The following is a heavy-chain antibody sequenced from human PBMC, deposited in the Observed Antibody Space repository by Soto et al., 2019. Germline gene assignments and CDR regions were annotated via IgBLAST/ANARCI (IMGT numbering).Heavy chain of an antibody. CDR1: GGSISSYY. CDR3: GXQXXGAXXXLYSYGXDV. V-gene: IGHV4-59*01. Sequence: ETLSLTCTVSGGSISSYYWSWIRQPPGKGLEWIGYIYYGGSTNYNPSLKSRVTISVDTSKNQFSLKLSSVTAADTAVYYCGXQXXGAXXXLYSYGXDVWGQAXXXXVS. CDR2: IYYGGST. J-gene: IGHJ6*02.